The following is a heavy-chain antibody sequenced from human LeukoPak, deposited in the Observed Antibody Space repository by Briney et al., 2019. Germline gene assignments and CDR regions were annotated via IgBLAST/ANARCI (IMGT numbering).Heavy chain of an antibody. CDR1: GYTFTGYY. D-gene: IGHD4-17*01. CDR3: AREHMTRVTLDY. CDR2: IYPNSGGT. V-gene: IGHV1-2*02. J-gene: IGHJ4*02. Sequence: ASVKVSCKASGYTFTGYYMHWVRQAPGQGLEGMGWIYPNSGGTKYAQKFQGRVTMTRDTSISTAYLELSRLRSDDTAVYYCAREHMTRVTLDYWGQGTLVTVSS.